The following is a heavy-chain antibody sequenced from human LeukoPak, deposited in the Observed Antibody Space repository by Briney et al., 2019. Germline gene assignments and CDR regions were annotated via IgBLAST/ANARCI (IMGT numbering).Heavy chain of an antibody. Sequence: GGSLRLSCAASGFTLSINYMSWVPQAPGKGLEWVSVIYSGGSTYYADSVKGRFTISRDNSKNTLYLQMNSLRAEDTAVYYCARVHRSGYPRCDYWGQGTLVTVSS. CDR2: IYSGGST. D-gene: IGHD3-22*01. J-gene: IGHJ4*02. CDR1: GFTLSINY. CDR3: ARVHRSGYPRCDY. V-gene: IGHV3-66*02.